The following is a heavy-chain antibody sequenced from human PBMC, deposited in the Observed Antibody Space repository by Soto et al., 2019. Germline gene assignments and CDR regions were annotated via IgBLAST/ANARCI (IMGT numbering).Heavy chain of an antibody. V-gene: IGHV3-30*18. CDR2: ISYDGSNK. Sequence: GGSLRLSCAASGFTFSSYVMHWVRQAPGKGLEWVAVISYDGSNKYYADSVKGRFTISRDNSKNTLYLQMNSLRAEDTAVYYCAKDLQFNYYYYYGMDVWGQGTTVTVSS. CDR1: GFTFSSYV. J-gene: IGHJ6*02. CDR3: AKDLQFNYYYYYGMDV.